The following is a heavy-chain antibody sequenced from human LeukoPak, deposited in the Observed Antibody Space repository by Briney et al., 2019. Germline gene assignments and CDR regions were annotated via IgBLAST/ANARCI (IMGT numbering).Heavy chain of an antibody. CDR3: ARRAFGELGNYFDY. Sequence: SQTLSLTCTVSGGSISSGGYYWSWIRQPPGKGLEWIGSIYYSGSTYYNPSLKSRVTISVDTSKNQFSLKLSSVTAADTAVYYCARRAFGELGNYFDYWGQGTLVTVSS. J-gene: IGHJ4*02. D-gene: IGHD3-10*01. CDR2: IYYSGST. V-gene: IGHV4-39*07. CDR1: GGSISSGGYY.